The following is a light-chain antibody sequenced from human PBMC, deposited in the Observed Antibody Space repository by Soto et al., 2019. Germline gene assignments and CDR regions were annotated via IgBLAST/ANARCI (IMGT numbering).Light chain of an antibody. J-gene: IGLJ1*01. CDR1: SSNIGNDY. Sequence: QFALTQPPSVSAAPGQQVTISCSRSSSNIGNDYVSWYQQLPGTAPKLLIYDNNKRAAGIPDRFSGSESGTSATLGITGLQTGDEADYYCGRWDSRLSTYVFGTGTKVTVL. CDR3: GRWDSRLSTYV. CDR2: DNN. V-gene: IGLV1-51*01.